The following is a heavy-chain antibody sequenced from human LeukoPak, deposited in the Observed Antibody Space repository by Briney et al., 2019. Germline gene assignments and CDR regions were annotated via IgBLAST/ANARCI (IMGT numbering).Heavy chain of an antibody. CDR3: AREYGSGSYTGIDY. J-gene: IGHJ4*02. CDR1: GYTFINYG. V-gene: IGHV1-18*01. CDR2: ISAYNSAYNGNT. Sequence: GASVKVSCTASGYTFINYGITWVRQAPGQGLEWMGWISAYNSAYNGNTHYAQKLQGRVTRTTDTSTNTGYMELRSLRSDDTAVYYCAREYGSGSYTGIDYWGQGTLVTVSS. D-gene: IGHD3-10*01.